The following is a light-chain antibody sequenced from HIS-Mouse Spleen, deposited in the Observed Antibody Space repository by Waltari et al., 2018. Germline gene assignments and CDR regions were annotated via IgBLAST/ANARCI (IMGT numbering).Light chain of an antibody. Sequence: QSALTQPASVSGSPGQSITISCTGTSSDVGGYNYVSWYQQHPGKAPKLMIYEVSNRPSGVSNRFSGSKYGNTASLTISGLQAADEADYYCSSYTSSSTPYVFGTGTKVTVL. V-gene: IGLV2-14*01. J-gene: IGLJ1*01. CDR1: SSDVGGYNY. CDR3: SSYTSSSTPYV. CDR2: EVS.